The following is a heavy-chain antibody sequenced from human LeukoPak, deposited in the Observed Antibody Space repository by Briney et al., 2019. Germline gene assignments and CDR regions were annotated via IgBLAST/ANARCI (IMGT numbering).Heavy chain of an antibody. CDR3: ARDLPLGSMGGSAFDL. Sequence: ASVKVSCKTSGYTFTNFGIGWVRQAPGQGLEWMGWISGGNGNTDYPQTLQERFTMTTDTYTNTAYMELRNLRSDNTAVYYCARDLPLGSMGGSAFDLWGQGTLVIVS. V-gene: IGHV1-18*01. CDR1: GYTFTNFG. D-gene: IGHD2-15*01. CDR2: ISGGNGNT. J-gene: IGHJ4*02.